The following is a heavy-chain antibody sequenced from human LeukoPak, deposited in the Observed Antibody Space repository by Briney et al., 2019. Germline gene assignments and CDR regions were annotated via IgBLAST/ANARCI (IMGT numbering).Heavy chain of an antibody. J-gene: IGHJ4*02. Sequence: GGSLRLSCAASGFTFSSYSMNWVRQAPGKGLEWVSSISSSSSYIYYADSVKGRFTISRDNAKNSLYLQMNSLRAEDTAVYYCARLPLRTGIAAAGSRVIRYYWGQGTLVTVSS. CDR3: ARLPLRTGIAAAGSRVIRYY. CDR1: GFTFSSYS. D-gene: IGHD6-13*01. CDR2: ISSSSSYI. V-gene: IGHV3-21*01.